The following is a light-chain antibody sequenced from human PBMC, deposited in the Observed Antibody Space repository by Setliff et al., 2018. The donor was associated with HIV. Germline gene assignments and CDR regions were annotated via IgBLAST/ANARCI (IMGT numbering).Light chain of an antibody. CDR3: CSYTSINTYV. Sequence: QSALTQPASVSGSPGQSITISCTGTSSDVGRYNYVSWYQQHPGKTPKLIIYDVSKWPSGVSNRFSASKSGNTASLTISGLQAEDEADYYCCSYTSINTYVFGTGTKVTVL. J-gene: IGLJ1*01. CDR2: DVS. CDR1: SSDVGRYNY. V-gene: IGLV2-14*03.